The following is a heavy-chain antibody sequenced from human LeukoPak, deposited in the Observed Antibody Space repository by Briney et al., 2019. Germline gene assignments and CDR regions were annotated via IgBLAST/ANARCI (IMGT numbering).Heavy chain of an antibody. J-gene: IGHJ4*02. D-gene: IGHD3/OR15-3a*01. CDR3: VRDLGVDTSMIFFDL. CDR1: GYSFTSFG. Sequence: VASVKVSCKASGYSFTSFGISWVRQAPGQGLEWMGWISAYNGNRRSAQKFQGRVTMTTDTSTSTAYMELRSLRFDDTAVFYCVRDLGVDTSMIFFDLWGQGTLVTVSS. V-gene: IGHV1-18*01. CDR2: ISAYNGNR.